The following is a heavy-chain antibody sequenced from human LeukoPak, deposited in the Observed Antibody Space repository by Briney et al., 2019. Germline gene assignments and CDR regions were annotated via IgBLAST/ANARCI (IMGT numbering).Heavy chain of an antibody. V-gene: IGHV1-8*01. Sequence: ASVKVSCKASGYTFTSYDINWVRQATGQGLEWVGRMNPNSGNTGYAQKFQGRVTMTRNTSISTAYMELSSLRSEDTAVYYCARGILKYDFWSGYSYYFDYWGQGTLVTVSS. CDR3: ARGILKYDFWSGYSYYFDY. D-gene: IGHD3-3*01. CDR2: MNPNSGNT. CDR1: GYTFTSYD. J-gene: IGHJ4*02.